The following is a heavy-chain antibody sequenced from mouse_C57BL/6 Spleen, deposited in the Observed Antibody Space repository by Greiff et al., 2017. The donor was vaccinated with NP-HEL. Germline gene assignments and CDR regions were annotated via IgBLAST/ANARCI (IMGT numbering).Heavy chain of an antibody. CDR3: ARESNYVYFDY. CDR2: ISDGGSYT. D-gene: IGHD2-5*01. CDR1: GFTFSSYA. Sequence: EVKLVESGGGLVKPGGSLKLSCAASGFTFSSYAMSWVRQTPEKRLEWVATISDGGSYTYYPDNVKGRFTISRDNAKNNLYLQMSHLKSEDTAMYYCARESNYVYFDYWGQGTTLTVSS. J-gene: IGHJ2*01. V-gene: IGHV5-4*01.